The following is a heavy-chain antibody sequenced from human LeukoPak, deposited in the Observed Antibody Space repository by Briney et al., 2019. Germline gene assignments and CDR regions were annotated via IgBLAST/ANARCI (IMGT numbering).Heavy chain of an antibody. CDR2: MSSDGGST. Sequence: GGSLRLSCAASGFTYIGYAVHWVRQAPGKGVEFVSAMSSDGGSTYYAKSVTGRFTIFRDNSNNTVYLQMGSLRAEDTAVYYCARDFSSVSYTATRYYFYYMDVWGKGTTVTVSS. J-gene: IGHJ6*03. CDR1: GFTYIGYA. V-gene: IGHV3-64*01. CDR3: ARDFSSVSYTATRYYFYYMDV. D-gene: IGHD3-22*01.